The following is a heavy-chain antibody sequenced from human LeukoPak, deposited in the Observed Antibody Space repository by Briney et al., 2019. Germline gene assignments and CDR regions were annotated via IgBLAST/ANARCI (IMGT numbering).Heavy chain of an antibody. CDR2: INPSGGST. CDR1: GYTFTSYY. J-gene: IGHJ5*02. V-gene: IGHV1-46*01. Sequence: ASVKVSCKASGYTFTSYYMHWVRQAPGQGLEWMGIINPSGGSTSYAQKFQGRVTMTRDMSTSTVYMELSRLRSDDTAVYYCARGLIVVVVAATWDWFDPWGQGTLVTVSS. D-gene: IGHD2-15*01. CDR3: ARGLIVVVVAATWDWFDP.